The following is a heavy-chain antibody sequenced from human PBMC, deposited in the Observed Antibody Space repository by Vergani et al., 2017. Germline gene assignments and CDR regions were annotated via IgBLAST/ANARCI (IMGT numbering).Heavy chain of an antibody. D-gene: IGHD3-22*01. Sequence: QVQLVESGGDVVQPGGSLRLSCAASGSTFSSYGIHWVRQAPGKGLEWVAFIRHDGSEKYYADSVRGRFTISRDSSKSTLYLEMNSLSVEDTAMYYCAKIFGWDSSGFDDYWGQGTLVTVSS. CDR2: IRHDGSEK. V-gene: IGHV3-30*02. J-gene: IGHJ4*02. CDR3: AKIFGWDSSGFDDY. CDR1: GSTFSSYG.